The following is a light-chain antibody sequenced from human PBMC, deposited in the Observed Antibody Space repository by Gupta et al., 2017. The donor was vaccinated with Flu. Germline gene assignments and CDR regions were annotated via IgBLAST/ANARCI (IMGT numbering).Light chain of an antibody. V-gene: IGKV1-39*01. CDR1: QTVGIA. Sequence: GDRVAITCRASQTVGIAFNWYQQKPGQAPKLLIYGASSVQSGVPSRFSGRGSGTDFTLAISSLQREDFAIYYCQQTYSSWYTFGQGTTLEI. CDR2: GAS. CDR3: QQTYSSWYT. J-gene: IGKJ2*01.